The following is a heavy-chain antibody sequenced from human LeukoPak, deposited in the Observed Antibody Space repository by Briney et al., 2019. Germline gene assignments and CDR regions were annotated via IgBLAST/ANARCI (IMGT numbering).Heavy chain of an antibody. D-gene: IGHD3-10*02. V-gene: IGHV3-48*03. J-gene: IGHJ6*04. CDR1: GFTFSSYE. Sequence: GGSLRLSCAASGFTFSSYEMNWVRQAPGKGLEWVSYISSSGSTVYYSDSVKGRFTISRDNAKNSLYLQMNSLRAEDTAVYYCAELGITMIGGVWGKGTTVTISS. CDR2: ISSSGSTV. CDR3: AELGITMIGGV.